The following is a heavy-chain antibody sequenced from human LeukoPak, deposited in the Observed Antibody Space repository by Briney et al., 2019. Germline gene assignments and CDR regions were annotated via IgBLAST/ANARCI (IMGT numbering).Heavy chain of an antibody. D-gene: IGHD3-16*01. CDR3: ARGGLPIGSGY. Sequence: KPSETLSLSCAVYGGSFSGYYWSWIRQPPGKGLEWIGEINHSGSTNYNPSLKSRVTISVDTSKNQFSLKLSSVTAADTAVYYCARGGLPIGSGYWGQGTLVTVSS. J-gene: IGHJ4*02. V-gene: IGHV4-34*01. CDR2: INHSGST. CDR1: GGSFSGYY.